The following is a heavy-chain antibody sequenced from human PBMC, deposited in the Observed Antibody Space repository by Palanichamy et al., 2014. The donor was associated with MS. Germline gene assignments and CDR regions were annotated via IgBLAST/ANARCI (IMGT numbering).Heavy chain of an antibody. V-gene: IGHV4-39*01. CDR2: IYYSGTA. Sequence: QLQLQESGPGLVKTSETLSVTCDVSGGSIKTSSFYWGWIRQSPEKRLEWIGHIYYSGTAHYNPSLKSRVSLYVDTSKNQFSLKINSVTAADTAVYFCVRLTSLSVRFDIWGHGSVVTVSS. D-gene: IGHD1-1*01. J-gene: IGHJ3*02. CDR3: VRLTSLSVRFDI. CDR1: GGSIKTSSFY.